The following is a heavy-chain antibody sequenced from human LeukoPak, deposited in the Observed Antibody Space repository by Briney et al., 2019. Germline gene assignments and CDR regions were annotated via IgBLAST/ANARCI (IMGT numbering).Heavy chain of an antibody. J-gene: IGHJ4*02. D-gene: IGHD3-16*01. Sequence: SVKVSCKASGGTFSSYAISWVRQAPRQGLEWMGGIIPIFGTANYAQKFQGRVTITADKSTSTAYMELSSLRSEDTAVYYCASTFETGHFDYWGQGTLVTVSS. CDR3: ASTFETGHFDY. V-gene: IGHV1-69*06. CDR1: GGTFSSYA. CDR2: IIPIFGTA.